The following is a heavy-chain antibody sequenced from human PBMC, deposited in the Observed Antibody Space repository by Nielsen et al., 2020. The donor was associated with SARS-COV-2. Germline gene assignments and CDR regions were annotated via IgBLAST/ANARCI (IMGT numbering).Heavy chain of an antibody. D-gene: IGHD4-17*01. Sequence: SETLSLTCIVSDGSISSSTYYWGWIRQPPGKGLEWIGSFFYSGSTYYNPSLRSRVTISVDTSKAQFSLKLNSVTAADTAVYYCARLSATVTTFDYWGQGTLVTVSS. CDR3: ARLSATVTTFDY. J-gene: IGHJ4*02. CDR2: FFYSGST. CDR1: DGSISSSTYY. V-gene: IGHV4-39*01.